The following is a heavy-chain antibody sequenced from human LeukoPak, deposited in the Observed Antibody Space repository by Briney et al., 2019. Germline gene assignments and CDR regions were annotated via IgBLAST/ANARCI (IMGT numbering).Heavy chain of an antibody. CDR3: TTGGYSYRS. Sequence: GGSLRLSCAASGFTFSRYWMSWMSWVRQAPGKGLEWVGRIKSKTDGGTTDYAAPVKGRFTIPRDDSKNTLYLQMNSLKTEDTAVYYCTTGGYSYRSWGQGTLVTVSS. J-gene: IGHJ5*02. CDR2: IKSKTDGGTT. D-gene: IGHD5-18*01. V-gene: IGHV3-15*01. CDR1: GFTFSRYWMSW.